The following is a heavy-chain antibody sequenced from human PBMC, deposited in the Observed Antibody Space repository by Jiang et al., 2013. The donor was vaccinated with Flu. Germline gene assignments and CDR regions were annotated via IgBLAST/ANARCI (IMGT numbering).Heavy chain of an antibody. CDR3: ARRFDYAGNGDAFDI. CDR2: IDPSDSYT. CDR1: GYSFTSYW. Sequence: RISCKGSGYSFTSYWISWVRQMPGKGLEWMGKIDPSDSYTSYSPSFQGRVTISTDKSISTAYLQWSSLKASDTAVYYCARRFDYAGNGDAFDIWGQGTLVTVSS. D-gene: IGHD4-17*01. J-gene: IGHJ3*02. V-gene: IGHV5-10-1*01.